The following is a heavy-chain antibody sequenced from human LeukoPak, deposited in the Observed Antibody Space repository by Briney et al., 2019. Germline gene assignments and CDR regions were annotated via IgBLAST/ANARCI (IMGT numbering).Heavy chain of an antibody. CDR2: INPNSGGT. CDR1: GYTFTGYY. J-gene: IGHJ4*02. D-gene: IGHD3-3*01. CDR3: ARVSVSWSGYSGFDY. Sequence: GASVKVSCKASGYTFTGYYMHWVRQAPGQGLEWMGWINPNSGGTNYAQKFQGRVTMTRDTSISTAYMELSRLRADATAVYYGARVSVSWSGYSGFDYWGQGTLVTVSS. V-gene: IGHV1-2*02.